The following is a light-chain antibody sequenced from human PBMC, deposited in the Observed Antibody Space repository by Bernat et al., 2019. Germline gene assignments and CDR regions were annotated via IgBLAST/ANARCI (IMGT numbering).Light chain of an antibody. CDR3: VLYMGSGIWV. J-gene: IGLJ3*02. V-gene: IGLV8-61*01. CDR1: SGSVSTSYY. CDR2: STN. Sequence: QTVVTQEPSFSVSPGGTVTLTCGLSSGSVSTSYYPTWYQQTPGQAPRTPIYSTNTRSSGVPDRFSGSILGTKAALTITGAQADDESDYYCVLYMGSGIWVFGGGTKLTVL.